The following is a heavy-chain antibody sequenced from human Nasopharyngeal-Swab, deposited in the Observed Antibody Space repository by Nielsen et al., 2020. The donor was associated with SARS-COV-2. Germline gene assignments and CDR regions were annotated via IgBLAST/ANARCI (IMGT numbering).Heavy chain of an antibody. CDR3: ARRWGYCSSTSCYHYYYYYMDV. CDR1: GYTFTGYY. CDR2: INPNSGGT. Sequence: ASVKVSCKASGYTFTGYYMHWVRQAPGQGLEWMGRINPNSGGTNYAQKFQGRVTMTRNTSISTAYMELSSLRSEDTAVYYCARRWGYCSSTSCYHYYYYYMDVWGKGTTVTVSS. D-gene: IGHD2-2*01. V-gene: IGHV1-2*06. J-gene: IGHJ6*03.